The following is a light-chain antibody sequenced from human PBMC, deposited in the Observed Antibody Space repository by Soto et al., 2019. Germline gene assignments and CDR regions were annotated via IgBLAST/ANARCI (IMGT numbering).Light chain of an antibody. CDR1: SSDIGTYNY. V-gene: IGLV2-14*03. J-gene: IGLJ1*01. CDR3: YSCSRSSGTRYV. Sequence: QSVLTQPASVSGSPGQSITISCTGTSSDIGTYNYVSWYQQHPGQAPKLMIYDVSNRPSGVSDRFSGSKSGKTASLTISGLQAADEADYYCYSCSRSSGTRYVFGTGTKLTVL. CDR2: DVS.